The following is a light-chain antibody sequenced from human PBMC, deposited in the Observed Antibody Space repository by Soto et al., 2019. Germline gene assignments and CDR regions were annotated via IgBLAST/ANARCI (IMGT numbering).Light chain of an antibody. Sequence: QSVLTQPPSVSGSPRQSVAVSCTGTSSDVGSNNRVSWYQQPPGTAPKLMIYDVGNRPSGIPDRFSGSKSANTASLTISGLQAEDEADYYCSSYTTSNTYVFGTGTKVTVL. CDR3: SSYTTSNTYV. V-gene: IGLV2-18*02. J-gene: IGLJ1*01. CDR2: DVG. CDR1: SSDVGSNNR.